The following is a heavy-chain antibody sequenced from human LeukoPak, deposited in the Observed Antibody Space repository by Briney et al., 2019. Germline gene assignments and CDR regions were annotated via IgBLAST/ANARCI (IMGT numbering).Heavy chain of an antibody. J-gene: IGHJ6*02. D-gene: IGHD3-10*01. V-gene: IGHV4-34*01. CDR2: INHSGST. CDR3: ARRRGLWFGVLSYGMDV. Sequence: SETLSLTCAVYGGSFSGYYWSWIRQPPGKGLEWIGEINHSGSTNYNPSLKSRVTISVDTSKNQFSLELSSVTAADTAVYYCARRRGLWFGVLSYGMDVWGQGTTVTVSS. CDR1: GGSFSGYY.